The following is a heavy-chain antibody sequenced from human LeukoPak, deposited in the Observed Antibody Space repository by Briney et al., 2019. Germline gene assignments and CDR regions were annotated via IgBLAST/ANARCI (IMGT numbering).Heavy chain of an antibody. D-gene: IGHD3-9*01. CDR2: IYYSGST. CDR3: LGVLRYFDWRDY. J-gene: IGHJ4*02. CDR1: GGSISSSSYY. Sequence: SETLSLTCTVSGGSISSSSYYWGWIRQPPGKGLEWIGSIYYSGSTYYNPSLKSRVTVSVDTSKNQFSLKLSSVTAADTAVYYALGVLRYFDWRDYWGQGTLVTVSS. V-gene: IGHV4-39*07.